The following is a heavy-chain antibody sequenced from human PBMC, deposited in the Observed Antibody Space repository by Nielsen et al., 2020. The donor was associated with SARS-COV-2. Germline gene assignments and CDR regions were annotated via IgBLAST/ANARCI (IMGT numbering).Heavy chain of an antibody. J-gene: IGHJ5*02. Sequence: GESLKISCAASGFTFSSYGMHWVRQAPGKGLEWVAVISYDGSNKYYADSVKGRFTISRDNAKNSLYLQMNSLRAEDTALYYCAKDMGNNWFDPWGQGTLVTVSS. CDR1: GFTFSSYG. CDR2: ISYDGSNK. V-gene: IGHV3-30*18. CDR3: AKDMGNNWFDP. D-gene: IGHD3-10*01.